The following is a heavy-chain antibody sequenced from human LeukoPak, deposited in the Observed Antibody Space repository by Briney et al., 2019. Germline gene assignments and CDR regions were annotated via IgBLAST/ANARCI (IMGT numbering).Heavy chain of an antibody. CDR1: GFTFSSYG. Sequence: GGSLRLSCAASGFTFSSYGMHWVRQAPGKGLEWVAVIWDDGSNKYYADSVKGRFTISRDNSKNTLYLQMNSLRAEDTAVYYCAREFSSSWYAVGYWGQGTLVTVSS. CDR2: IWDDGSNK. D-gene: IGHD6-13*01. CDR3: AREFSSSWYAVGY. V-gene: IGHV3-33*01. J-gene: IGHJ4*02.